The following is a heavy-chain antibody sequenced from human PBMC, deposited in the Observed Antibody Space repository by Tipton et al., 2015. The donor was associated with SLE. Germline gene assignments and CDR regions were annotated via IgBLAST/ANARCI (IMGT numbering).Heavy chain of an antibody. Sequence: LSLTCTVSGASMSGDYWSWIRQPPGGGLEWIGYVFYSGNTRYNPSLQSRVSISIDTSKSRFSLRLTSVTAADTAIYYCARHMSVTYANFDVWGQGTVVTVSS. V-gene: IGHV4-59*08. D-gene: IGHD2-21*02. CDR3: ARHMSVTYANFDV. J-gene: IGHJ3*01. CDR1: GASMSGDY. CDR2: VFYSGNT.